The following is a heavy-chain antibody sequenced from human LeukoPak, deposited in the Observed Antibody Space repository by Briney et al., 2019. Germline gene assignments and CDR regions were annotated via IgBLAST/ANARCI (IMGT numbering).Heavy chain of an antibody. Sequence: SVKVSCKASGGTFSSYAISWVRQAPGQGLEWMGGIIPIFGTANYAQKFQGRVTITTDESTSTAYMELSSLRSEDTAVYYCARDHPGLDGDYLGTYWFDPWGQGTLVTVSS. D-gene: IGHD4-17*01. CDR2: IIPIFGTA. V-gene: IGHV1-69*05. J-gene: IGHJ5*02. CDR3: ARDHPGLDGDYLGTYWFDP. CDR1: GGTFSSYA.